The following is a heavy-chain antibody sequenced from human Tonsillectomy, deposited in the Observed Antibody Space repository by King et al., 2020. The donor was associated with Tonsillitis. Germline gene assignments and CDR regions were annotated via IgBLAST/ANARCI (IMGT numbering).Heavy chain of an antibody. CDR1: GGSISSYY. CDR3: ARGFDYFDI. Sequence: QLQESGPGLVKPSETLSLTCTVSGGSISSYYCSWIRQPPGKGLEWIGYIYYSGSTNYNPSLKSRVTISVDTSKNQFSLKLNSVTAADTAVYYCARGFDYFDIWGQGTMVTVSS. D-gene: IGHD3-10*01. V-gene: IGHV4-59*01. CDR2: IYYSGST. J-gene: IGHJ3*02.